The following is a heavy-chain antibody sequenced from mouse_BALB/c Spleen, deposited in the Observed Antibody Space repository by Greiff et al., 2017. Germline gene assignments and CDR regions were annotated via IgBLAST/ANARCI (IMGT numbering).Heavy chain of an antibody. V-gene: IGHV3-6*02. CDR1: GYSITSGYY. CDR3: ARDGIHAMDY. J-gene: IGHJ4*01. CDR2: ISYDGSN. Sequence: EVQLQESGPGLVKPSPSLSLTCSVTGYSITSGYYWYWIRQFPGNKLEWMGYISYDGSNNYNPSLKNRTSITRDTSKNQFFLKLNSVITEDTATYYSARDGIHAMDYWGQGTSVTVSS. D-gene: IGHD1-1*02.